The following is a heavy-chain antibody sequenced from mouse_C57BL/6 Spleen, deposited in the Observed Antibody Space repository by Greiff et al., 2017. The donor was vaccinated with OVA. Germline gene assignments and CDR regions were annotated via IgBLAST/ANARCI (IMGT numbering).Heavy chain of an antibody. CDR3: ARSLGYHIFDY. V-gene: IGHV5-16*01. J-gene: IGHJ2*01. CDR1: GFTFSDYY. Sequence: EVQRVESEGGLVQPGSSMKLSCTASGFTFSDYYMAWVRQVPEKGLEWVANINYDGSSTYYLDSLKSRFLISRDNAKNILYLQMSSLKSEDTATYYCARSLGYHIFDYWGQGTTLTVSS. CDR2: INYDGSST. D-gene: IGHD3-2*02.